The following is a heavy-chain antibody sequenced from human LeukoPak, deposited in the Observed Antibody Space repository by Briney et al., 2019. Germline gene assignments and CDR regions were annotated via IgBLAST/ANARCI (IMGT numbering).Heavy chain of an antibody. CDR3: SRDPGGFYNNPPTFVY. Sequence: GSLRLSCAASGFTFSDYYMSWIRQAPGKGLEWVSYISSSGSTIYYADSVKGRFTISRDNAKNSLYLQMNSLRAEDTAVYYFSRDPGGFYNNPPTFVYLGQGTLVTVSS. J-gene: IGHJ4*02. V-gene: IGHV3-11*01. D-gene: IGHD3-10*01. CDR1: GFTFSDYY. CDR2: ISSSGSTI.